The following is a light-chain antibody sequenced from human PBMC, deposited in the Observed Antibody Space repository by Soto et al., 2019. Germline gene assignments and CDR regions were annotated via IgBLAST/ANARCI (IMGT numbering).Light chain of an antibody. CDR3: QHYQSGHPIT. Sequence: EIVMTHSPATLSVSPVEIATLSFRASHRVSSYLAWHQQKPGQAPRLLIYGASTRATGFPARFSGSGSGTEFTLTISSLQSEDFALYYCQHYQSGHPITFGQGTRLEIK. V-gene: IGKV3-15*01. J-gene: IGKJ5*01. CDR2: GAS. CDR1: HRVSSY.